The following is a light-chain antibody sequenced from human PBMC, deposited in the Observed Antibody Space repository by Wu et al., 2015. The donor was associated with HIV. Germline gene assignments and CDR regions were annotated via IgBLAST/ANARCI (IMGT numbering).Light chain of an antibody. J-gene: IGKJ1*01. V-gene: IGKV3-20*01. Sequence: EIVMTQSPGTVSVSPGDTATLSCRASHSITSNLAWYQQKPGQAPRLLIYGSFNRATGIPDRFSGSGSGTDFTLTISRLEPEDFAVYYCHQFGGTPETFGQGTRLEIK. CDR3: HQFGGTPET. CDR1: HSITSN. CDR2: GSF.